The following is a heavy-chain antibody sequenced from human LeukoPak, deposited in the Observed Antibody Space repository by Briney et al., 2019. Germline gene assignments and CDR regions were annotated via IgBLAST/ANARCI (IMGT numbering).Heavy chain of an antibody. CDR3: ARLTGPYYVIDY. CDR1: GGSISTISYY. V-gene: IGHV4-39*01. J-gene: IGHJ4*02. CDR2: IYYTGST. Sequence: SETLSLTCTVSGGSISTISYYWGWIRQPPGKGLEWIGSIYYTGSTYYNPSLQSRVTISVDTSENQFSLKLSSVTAADTAVYFCARLTGPYYVIDYWGQRTLVTVSS. D-gene: IGHD3-10*02.